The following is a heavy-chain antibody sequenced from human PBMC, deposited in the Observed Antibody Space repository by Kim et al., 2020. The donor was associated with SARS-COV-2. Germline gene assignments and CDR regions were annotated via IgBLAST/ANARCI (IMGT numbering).Heavy chain of an antibody. CDR1: GFTFRSYW. J-gene: IGHJ4*02. Sequence: GGSLRLSCAVSGFTFRSYWMSWVRQAPGKGLEWVANIRQDGIDKRYVDSVKGRFTISRDNARNSLYLQINSLRVEDTAVYYCTKDHDYSSGCPLPEYWGQGTLVTVSS. V-gene: IGHV3-7*03. D-gene: IGHD6-19*01. CDR3: TKDHDYSSGCPLPEY. CDR2: IRQDGIDK.